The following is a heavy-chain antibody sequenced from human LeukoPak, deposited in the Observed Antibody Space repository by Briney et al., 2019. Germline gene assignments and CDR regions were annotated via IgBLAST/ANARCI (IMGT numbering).Heavy chain of an antibody. CDR1: GFTFSSYA. V-gene: IGHV3-30*04. CDR3: AKGSLFYGMDV. Sequence: PGGSLRLSCAASGFTFSSYAMHWVRQAPGKGLEWVAVISYDGSNKYYADSVKGRFTISRDNSKNTLYLQMNSLRAEDTAVYYCAKGSLFYGMDVWGQGTTVTVSS. J-gene: IGHJ6*02. CDR2: ISYDGSNK.